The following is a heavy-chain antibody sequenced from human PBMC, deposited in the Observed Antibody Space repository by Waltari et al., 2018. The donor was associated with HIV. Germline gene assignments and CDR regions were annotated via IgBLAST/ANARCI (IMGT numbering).Heavy chain of an antibody. CDR1: GFTFSSYW. J-gene: IGHJ5*02. CDR3: ARVQGYSYAVNWFDP. Sequence: EVQLVESGGGLVQPGGSLRLSCAASGFTFSSYWMHWVRQAPGKGLVGFSRIIIDGSSTIYSDAVKCRFTSSRDNAKNTLYLQMNSRRAEDTAVYYCARVQGYSYAVNWFDPWGQGTLVTVSS. V-gene: IGHV3-74*01. CDR2: IIIDGSST. D-gene: IGHD5-18*01.